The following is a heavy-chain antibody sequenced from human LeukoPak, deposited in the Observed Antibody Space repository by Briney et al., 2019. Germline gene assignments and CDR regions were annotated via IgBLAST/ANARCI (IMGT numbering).Heavy chain of an antibody. V-gene: IGHV3-23*01. Sequence: QPGGSLRLSCAASGFTFSSYAMSWVRQAPGKGLEWVSAISGSGGSTYYADSVKGRFTISRDNSKNTLYLQMNSLRAEDTAVYYCAKTPSDRLRVTYYFDYWGQGTLVTVSS. J-gene: IGHJ4*02. CDR3: AKTPSDRLRVTYYFDY. CDR1: GFTFSSYA. CDR2: ISGSGGST. D-gene: IGHD4-17*01.